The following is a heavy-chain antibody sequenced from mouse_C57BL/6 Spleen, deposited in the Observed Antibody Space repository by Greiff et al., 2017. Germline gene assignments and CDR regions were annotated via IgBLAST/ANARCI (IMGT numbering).Heavy chain of an antibody. V-gene: IGHV1-19*01. J-gene: IGHJ3*01. CDR1: GYTFTDYY. Sequence: EVQLQQSGPVLVKPGASVKMSCKASGYTFTDYYMNWVKQSHGKSLEWIGVINPSNGGTSYNQKFKGKATLTVDKSSSTAYMELNSLTSEDSAVYYCAREGDYDGGWCAYWGQGTLVTVSA. D-gene: IGHD2-4*01. CDR3: AREGDYDGGWCAY. CDR2: INPSNGGT.